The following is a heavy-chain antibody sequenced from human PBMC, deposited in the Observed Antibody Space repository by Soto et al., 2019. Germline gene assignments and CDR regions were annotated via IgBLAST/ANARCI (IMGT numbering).Heavy chain of an antibody. J-gene: IGHJ5*02. Sequence: EVQLLESGGGLVQPGGSLRLSCAVSGFSFSTYAMSWVRQAPGKGLEWVSGISAGGGNTYYADSVRGRFTISRDNSKDTLYLQITSLRAEDTAFYYCAKHAEYQLVSWFDPLGQGTLVTVSS. CDR1: GFSFSTYA. CDR3: AKHAEYQLVSWFDP. CDR2: ISAGGGNT. V-gene: IGHV3-23*01. D-gene: IGHD2-2*01.